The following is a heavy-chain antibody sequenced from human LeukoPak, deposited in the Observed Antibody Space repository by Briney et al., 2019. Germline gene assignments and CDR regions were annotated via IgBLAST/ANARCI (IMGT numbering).Heavy chain of an antibody. CDR2: IKQDGSEK. CDR1: GFTFSSYW. D-gene: IGHD5-18*01. V-gene: IGHV3-7*01. J-gene: IGHJ4*02. CDR3: AKGVRGYSYGYLDY. Sequence: GGSLRLSCAASGFTFSSYWMSWVRQAPGKGLEWVANIKQDGSEKYYVDSVKGRFTISRDNAKNSLYLQMNSLRAEDTAVYYCAKGVRGYSYGYLDYWGQGTLVTVSS.